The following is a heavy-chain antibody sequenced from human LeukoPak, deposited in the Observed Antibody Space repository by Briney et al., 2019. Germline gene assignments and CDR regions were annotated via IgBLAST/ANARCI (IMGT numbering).Heavy chain of an antibody. CDR2: IYSGGST. CDR3: ARLDTNGYYPTN. V-gene: IGHV3-53*01. Sequence: GGSLRLSCAASGFTVNNNYMSWVRQAPGKGLEWVSVIYSGGSTYYTDSVQGRFTISRDNSKNTLWLQMNSLRAEDTAVYYCARLDTNGYYPTNWGQGTLVTVSS. CDR1: GFTVNNNY. J-gene: IGHJ4*02. D-gene: IGHD3-22*01.